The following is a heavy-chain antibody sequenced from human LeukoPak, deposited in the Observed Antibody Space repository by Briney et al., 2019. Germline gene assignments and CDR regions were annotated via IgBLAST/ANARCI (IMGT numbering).Heavy chain of an antibody. V-gene: IGHV3-7*01. CDR1: GFSFSIYW. D-gene: IGHD6-19*01. CDR3: ARGGWNSDY. J-gene: IGHJ4*02. CDR2: IKQDASDK. Sequence: GGSLRLSCAASGFSFSIYWMSWVRQAPGKGLEWVANIKQDASDKNHVDSEKGRFTISRDNTKNSLYLQMNSLRVEDTTVYYCARGGWNSDYWGQGTLVTVSS.